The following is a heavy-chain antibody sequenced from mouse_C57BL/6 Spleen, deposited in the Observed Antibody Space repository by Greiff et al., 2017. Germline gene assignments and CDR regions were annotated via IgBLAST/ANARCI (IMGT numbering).Heavy chain of an antibody. Sequence: QVQLQQPGAELVMPGASVKLSCKASGYNFTSYWMHWVKQRPGQGLEWIGEIDPSDSYTNYNQKFKGKSTLTVDKSSSTAYMQLSSLTSEDSAVYYCARRLTGKNYYAMDYWGQGTSVTVSA. CDR2: IDPSDSYT. CDR3: ARRLTGKNYYAMDY. CDR1: GYNFTSYW. V-gene: IGHV1-69*01. D-gene: IGHD4-1*01. J-gene: IGHJ4*01.